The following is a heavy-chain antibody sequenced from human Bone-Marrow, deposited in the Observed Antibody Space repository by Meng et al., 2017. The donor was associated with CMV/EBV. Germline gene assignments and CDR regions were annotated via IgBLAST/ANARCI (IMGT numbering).Heavy chain of an antibody. CDR3: ARGRDIVVVLAAHYYGMDV. Sequence: SETLSLTCAVYGGSFSGYYWSWIRQPPGKGLEWIGEINHSGSTNYNPSLKSRVTISVDTSKNQFSLKLSSVTAADTAVYYCARGRDIVVVLAAHYYGMDVWGQGTTVTVSS. J-gene: IGHJ6*02. D-gene: IGHD2-2*01. CDR2: INHSGST. CDR1: GGSFSGYY. V-gene: IGHV4-34*01.